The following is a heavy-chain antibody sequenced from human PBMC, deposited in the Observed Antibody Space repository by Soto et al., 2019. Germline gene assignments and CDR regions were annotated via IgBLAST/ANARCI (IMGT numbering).Heavy chain of an antibody. CDR3: ARGDDYGDRKAD. J-gene: IGHJ4*02. Sequence: QVQLVESGGGVVQPGRSLRLSCAASGFTFSSYAMHWVRQAPGKGLEWVAVISYDGSNKYYADSVKGRFTISRDNSEHPLYLQMNSLRAEDTAVYYCARGDDYGDRKADWGQGTLVTVSS. CDR1: GFTFSSYA. V-gene: IGHV3-30-3*01. CDR2: ISYDGSNK. D-gene: IGHD4-17*01.